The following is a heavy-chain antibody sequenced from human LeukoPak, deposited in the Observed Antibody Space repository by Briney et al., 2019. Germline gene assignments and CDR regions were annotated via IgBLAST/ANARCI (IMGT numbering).Heavy chain of an antibody. D-gene: IGHD5-24*01. J-gene: IGHJ4*02. CDR2: TSTSGST. CDR1: GGSISSGSDY. CDR3: ASRRGRSDY. V-gene: IGHV4-61*02. Sequence: SETLSLTCTLSGGSISSGSDYWSWIRQPAGKGLEWIGRTSTSGSTNYNPSLKSRVPTSVATSKNQFSLKLTSLTAADPAVYYCASRRGRSDYWGQGTLVTVSS.